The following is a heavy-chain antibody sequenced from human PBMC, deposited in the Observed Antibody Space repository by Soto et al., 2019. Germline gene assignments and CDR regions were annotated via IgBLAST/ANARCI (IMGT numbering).Heavy chain of an antibody. D-gene: IGHD6-19*01. J-gene: IGHJ6*02. Sequence: QVQLVQSGAEVKKPGASVKVSCKASGYTFTSYAMHWVRQAPGQRLEGMGWINAGNGNTKYSQKFQGRDTITRDTSASTAYMELSSLRSEDTAVYYCARDGYIAVDPRDYYVMDVWGQGTTVTVSS. CDR2: INAGNGNT. CDR1: GYTFTSYA. CDR3: ARDGYIAVDPRDYYVMDV. V-gene: IGHV1-3*01.